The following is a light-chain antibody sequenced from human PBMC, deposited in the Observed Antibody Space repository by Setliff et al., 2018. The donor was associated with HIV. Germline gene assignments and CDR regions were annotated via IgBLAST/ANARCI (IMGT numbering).Light chain of an antibody. V-gene: IGLV7-46*01. CDR3: LVSSGGAWV. CDR1: TGAVTTDHY. J-gene: IGLJ6*01. CDR2: NTV. Sequence: QAVVTQEPSLTVSPGGTVTLTCGSSTGAVTTDHYPFWFQQKPGQAPRTLIHNTVNKYSWTPARFSGSLLGGKAALTLSGALPEDEADYYCLVSSGGAWVFGRGTKVPSS.